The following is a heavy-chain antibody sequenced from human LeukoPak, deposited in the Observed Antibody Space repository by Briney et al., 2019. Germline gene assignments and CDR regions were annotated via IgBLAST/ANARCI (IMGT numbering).Heavy chain of an antibody. J-gene: IGHJ4*02. Sequence: ASVKVSCKASGYTFTSYDINWVRQATAQRLEWMGWMNPNSGNTGYAQKFQGRVTMTRDTSINTAYMELNSLRSEDTAVYYCTRGISDDWGQGTLVAVSS. V-gene: IGHV1-8*02. CDR1: GYTFTSYD. CDR2: MNPNSGNT. CDR3: TRGISDD.